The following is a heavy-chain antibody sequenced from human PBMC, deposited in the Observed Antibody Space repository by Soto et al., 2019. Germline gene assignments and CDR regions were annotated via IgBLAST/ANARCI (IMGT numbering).Heavy chain of an antibody. CDR1: GGTFSSYT. CDR2: IIPILGIA. J-gene: IGHJ2*01. Sequence: QVQLVQSGAEVKKPGSSVKVSCKASGGTFSSYTISWVRQAPGQGLEWMGRIIPILGIANYAQKFQGRVTITADKSTSTAYMELSSLRSEDTAVYYCARDGTSGYCGGGSCYGSYWYFDLWGRGTLVTVSS. CDR3: ARDGTSGYCGGGSCYGSYWYFDL. D-gene: IGHD2-15*01. V-gene: IGHV1-69*08.